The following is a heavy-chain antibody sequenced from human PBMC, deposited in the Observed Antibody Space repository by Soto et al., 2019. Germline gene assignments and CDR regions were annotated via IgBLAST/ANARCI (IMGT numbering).Heavy chain of an antibody. D-gene: IGHD3-9*01. V-gene: IGHV2-5*02. Sequence: QITLKESGPTLVKPTQTLTLTCTFSGFSLSTSGVGVGWMRQPPGKALEWLALIYWDDDKRYSPSLKSRLTITKDTSKNQVVLTMTNMDPVDTATYYCAPWGDLVLTQYWGQGTLVTVSS. CDR1: GFSLSTSGVG. J-gene: IGHJ4*02. CDR2: IYWDDDK. CDR3: APWGDLVLTQY.